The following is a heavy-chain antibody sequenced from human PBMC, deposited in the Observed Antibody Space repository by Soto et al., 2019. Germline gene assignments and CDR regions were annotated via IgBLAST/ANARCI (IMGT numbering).Heavy chain of an antibody. CDR2: SNVGNGNT. CDR1: GYTFTTYI. CDR3: AGGNSDDYGLGTYFDY. Sequence: QVQLVQSGAEVKKPGASVKVSCRASGYTFTTYIIHWVRQAPGQRLEWMGWSNVGNGNTKSSQNFQGRVTITAVTSASTASMELSSLRSEDTAVYYCAGGNSDDYGLGTYFDYWGQGTLVIVSS. V-gene: IGHV1-3*01. J-gene: IGHJ4*02. D-gene: IGHD3-10*01.